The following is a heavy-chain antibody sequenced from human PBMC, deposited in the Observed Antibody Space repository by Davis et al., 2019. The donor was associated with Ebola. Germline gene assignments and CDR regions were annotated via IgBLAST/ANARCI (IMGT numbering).Heavy chain of an antibody. CDR1: GYTFTGYY. CDR2: INSTSGGT. Sequence: ASVKVSCKASGYTFTGYYIHWVRQARAQGLEWMGWINSTSGGTDYAQQFQGRVTMTRDTSINTAYMELSGLRSDDTAVYYCARNCTQNCFASDAFDLWGQGTSIIVSS. V-gene: IGHV1-2*02. D-gene: IGHD2-8*01. CDR3: ARNCTQNCFASDAFDL. J-gene: IGHJ3*01.